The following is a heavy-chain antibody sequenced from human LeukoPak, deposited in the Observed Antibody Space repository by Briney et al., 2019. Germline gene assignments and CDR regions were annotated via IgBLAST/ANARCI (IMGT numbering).Heavy chain of an antibody. J-gene: IGHJ4*02. D-gene: IGHD6-13*01. Sequence: ASVKVSCKSSGYTFTSYYMHWVRQAPGQGLEWMGIINPSGGSTSYAQKFQGRVTMTRDTSTSTVYMELSSLRSEDTAVYYCARAGAAGRRFDYWGQGTLVTVSS. V-gene: IGHV1-46*01. CDR2: INPSGGST. CDR3: ARAGAAGRRFDY. CDR1: GYTFTSYY.